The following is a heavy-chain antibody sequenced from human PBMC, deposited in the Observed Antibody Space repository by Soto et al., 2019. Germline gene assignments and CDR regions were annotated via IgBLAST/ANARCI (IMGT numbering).Heavy chain of an antibody. J-gene: IGHJ3*02. V-gene: IGHV4-34*01. CDR3: ARDYPGLRWFGELTPNAFDI. CDR1: GGSFSGYY. CDR2: INHSGST. Sequence: SETLSLTCAVYGGSFSGYYWSWIRQPPGKGLEWIGEINHSGSTNYNPSLKSRVTISVDTSKNQFSLKLSSVTAADTAVYYCARDYPGLRWFGELTPNAFDIWGQGTMVTVS. D-gene: IGHD3-10*01.